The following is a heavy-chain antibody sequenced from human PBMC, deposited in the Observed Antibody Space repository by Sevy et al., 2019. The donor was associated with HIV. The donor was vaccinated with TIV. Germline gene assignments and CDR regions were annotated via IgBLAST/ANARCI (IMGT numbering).Heavy chain of an antibody. Sequence: SETLSLTCTVSGGSISSGGYYWSWIRQHPGKGLEWIGYIYYGGSTYYNPSLKSRVTISVDTSKNQFSLKLSSVTAADTAVYYCARGSYYYDSSWGYYMDVWGKGTTVTVSS. D-gene: IGHD3-22*01. CDR2: IYYGGST. CDR3: ARGSYYYDSSWGYYMDV. CDR1: GGSISSGGYY. V-gene: IGHV4-31*03. J-gene: IGHJ6*03.